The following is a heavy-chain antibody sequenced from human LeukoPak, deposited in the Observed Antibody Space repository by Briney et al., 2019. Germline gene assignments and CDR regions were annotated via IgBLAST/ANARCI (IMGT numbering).Heavy chain of an antibody. J-gene: IGHJ3*02. D-gene: IGHD1-26*01. V-gene: IGHV4-4*02. CDR1: SGSISSSYW. CDR3: ARDTVGATFPGAFDI. CDR2: VYHSGST. Sequence: PSETLSLTCAVSSGSISSSYWWSWVRQPPGKGLEWIGEVYHSGSTNYNPSLKSRVTISVDTSKNQFSLKLSSVTAADTAVYYCARDTVGATFPGAFDIWGQGTMVTVSS.